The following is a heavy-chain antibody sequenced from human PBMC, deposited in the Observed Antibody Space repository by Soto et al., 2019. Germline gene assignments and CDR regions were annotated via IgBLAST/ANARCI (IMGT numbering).Heavy chain of an antibody. CDR3: AKDQYSYGPTANAFDI. CDR1: GFTFSSYA. CDR2: ISYDGSNK. D-gene: IGHD5-18*01. Sequence: SGFTFSSYAMSWVRQAPGKGLEWVAVISYDGSNKYYADSVKGRFTISRDNSKNTLYLQMNSLRAEDTAVYYCAKDQYSYGPTANAFDIWGQGTMVTVSS. J-gene: IGHJ3*02. V-gene: IGHV3-30*18.